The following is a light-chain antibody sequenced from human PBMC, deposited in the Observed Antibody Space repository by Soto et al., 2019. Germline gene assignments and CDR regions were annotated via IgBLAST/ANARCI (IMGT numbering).Light chain of an antibody. CDR2: EVS. J-gene: IGLJ1*01. CDR3: SSDAGNDKYV. CDR1: NKVVGGYNY. V-gene: IGLV2-8*01. Sequence: QAVLAQPPPPPGSPGQSVTTPFPGTNKVVGGYNYVSWYQHHPGKAPKLMIYEVSKRPSGVPDRFSGSKSGNTASLTVSGLQADDEADYYCSSDAGNDKYVFGSGTKVTVL.